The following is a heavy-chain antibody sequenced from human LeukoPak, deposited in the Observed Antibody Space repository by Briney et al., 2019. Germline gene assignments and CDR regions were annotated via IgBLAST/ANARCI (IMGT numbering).Heavy chain of an antibody. CDR1: GFTFSNYW. CDR3: ARDRGVGVRRVIITSFDY. D-gene: IGHD3-10*01. CDR2: ISDEGNTK. Sequence: GGSLRLSCATSGFTFSNYWMSWVRQAPGKGLEWVAVISDEGNTKIYADSVKGRVTISRDNSKNTMNLQMNSLRPEDTAVYYCARDRGVGVRRVIITSFDYWGQGALVSVSS. V-gene: IGHV3-30-3*01. J-gene: IGHJ4*02.